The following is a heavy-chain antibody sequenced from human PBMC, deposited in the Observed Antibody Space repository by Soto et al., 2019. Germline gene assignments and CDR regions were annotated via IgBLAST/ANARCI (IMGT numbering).Heavy chain of an antibody. Sequence: QVQLVQSGAEVKKPGSSVKVSCKASGGTFSSYAISWVRQAPGQGLEWMGGIIPIFGTADYAQKFQGRVTITADDVTSTAYTELSRRRSEDTAVYYCARHLGGNHYYYGMDVWGQGTTVTVSS. D-gene: IGHD3-16*01. V-gene: IGHV1-69*12. J-gene: IGHJ6*02. CDR1: GGTFSSYA. CDR3: ARHLGGNHYYYGMDV. CDR2: IIPIFGTA.